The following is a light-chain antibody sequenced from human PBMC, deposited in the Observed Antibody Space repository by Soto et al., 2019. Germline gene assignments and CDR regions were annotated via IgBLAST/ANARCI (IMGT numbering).Light chain of an antibody. CDR1: QFISNY. CDR3: QQSYSAST. V-gene: IGKV1-39*01. CDR2: AAS. J-gene: IGKJ2*01. Sequence: DILMTQSPSSLSASVGDRVTFTCRASQFISNYLNWYQQKPGKAPKLLIYAASHLRSGVPSRFSGSASGTDFTLTISRLQPEDFATYYCQQSYSASTFGQGTRLEIK.